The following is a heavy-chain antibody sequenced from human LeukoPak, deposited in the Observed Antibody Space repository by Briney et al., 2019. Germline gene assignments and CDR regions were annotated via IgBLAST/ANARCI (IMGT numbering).Heavy chain of an antibody. J-gene: IGHJ5*02. V-gene: IGHV4-61*02. CDR1: GGSISSGSYY. Sequence: SETLSLTCTVSGGSISSGSYYWSWIRQPAGKGLEWIGRIYTSGSTNYNPSLKSRVTISVDTSKNQFSLKLSSVTAADTAVYYCARGGPRFDPWGQGTLVTVSS. CDR3: ARGGPRFDP. CDR2: IYTSGST.